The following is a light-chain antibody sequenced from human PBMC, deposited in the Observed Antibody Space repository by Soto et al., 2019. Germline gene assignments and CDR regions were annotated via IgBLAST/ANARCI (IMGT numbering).Light chain of an antibody. CDR2: DAS. V-gene: IGKV3-11*01. CDR3: QQRSNWPYT. CDR1: QSVSTY. J-gene: IGKJ2*01. Sequence: EIVLTQSPATLSWSPGERATLSCGASQSVSTYLAWYQHKSGQAPRLLIYDASNRASGIPARFSGRGSGTDFTLTISSLEPEDFAVYFCQQRSNWPYTFGQGTKLEIK.